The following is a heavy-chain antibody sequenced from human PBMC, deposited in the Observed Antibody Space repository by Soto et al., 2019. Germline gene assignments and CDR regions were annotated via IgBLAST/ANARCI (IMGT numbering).Heavy chain of an antibody. Sequence: GGSLRLSCAASGFTFSSYGMHWVRQAPGKGLEWVAVIWYDGSNKYYADSVKGRFTISRDNSKNTLYLQMNSLRAEDTAVYYCARDMAAAGTPRGMDVWGQGTTVTVSS. CDR3: ARDMAAAGTPRGMDV. V-gene: IGHV3-33*01. D-gene: IGHD6-13*01. CDR1: GFTFSSYG. J-gene: IGHJ6*02. CDR2: IWYDGSNK.